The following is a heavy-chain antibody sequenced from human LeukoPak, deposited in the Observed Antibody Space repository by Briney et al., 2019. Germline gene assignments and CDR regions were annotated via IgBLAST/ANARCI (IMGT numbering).Heavy chain of an antibody. V-gene: IGHV3-23*01. CDR1: GFTFSSYT. CDR3: ARDEALGGSWTALPDY. D-gene: IGHD2-15*01. J-gene: IGHJ4*02. Sequence: GRSLRLSCAASGFTFSSYTMHWVRQAPGKGLEWVSAISGSGGSTYYADSVKGWFTISRDNSKNTLYLQMNSLRAEDTAVYYCARDEALGGSWTALPDYWGQGTLVTVSS. CDR2: ISGSGGST.